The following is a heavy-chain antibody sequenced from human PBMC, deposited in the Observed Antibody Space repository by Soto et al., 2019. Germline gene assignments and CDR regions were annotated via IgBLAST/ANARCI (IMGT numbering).Heavy chain of an antibody. CDR3: ARAPRARNSWFDP. J-gene: IGHJ5*02. V-gene: IGHV1-69*02. CDR2: IIPILGIA. CDR1: GGTFSSYT. Sequence: SVKVSCKASGGTFSSYTISWVRQAPGQGLEWMGRIIPILGIANYAQKFQGRVTITADKSTSTAYMELSSLRSEDTAVYYCARAPRARNSWFDPWGQGTLVTVSS.